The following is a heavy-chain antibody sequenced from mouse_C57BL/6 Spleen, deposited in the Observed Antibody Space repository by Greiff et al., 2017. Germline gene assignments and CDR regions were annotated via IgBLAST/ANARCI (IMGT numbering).Heavy chain of an antibody. CDR3: TTETAQATYYFDY. D-gene: IGHD3-2*02. CDR1: GFNIKDYY. Sequence: EVQLQQSGAELVRPGASVKLSCTASGFNIKDYYMHWVKQRPEQGLEWIGRIDPEDGDTEYAPKFQGKATMTADTSSNTAYLQLSSLTSEDTAVYYCTTETAQATYYFDYWGQGTTLTVSS. J-gene: IGHJ2*01. CDR2: IDPEDGDT. V-gene: IGHV14-1*01.